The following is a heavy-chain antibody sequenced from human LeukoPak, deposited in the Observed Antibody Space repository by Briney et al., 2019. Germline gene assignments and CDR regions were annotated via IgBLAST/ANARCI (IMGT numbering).Heavy chain of an antibody. V-gene: IGHV3-23*01. J-gene: IGHJ4*02. D-gene: IGHD4-23*01. CDR2: ISGSGGST. CDR3: AKDLGADYGGNSGNDY. CDR1: GVTFSSYA. Sequence: GGSLRLSCADSGVTFSSYAMSWVRQAPGKGLEWGSAISGSGGSTYYADSVKGRFTISRDNSKNTLYLQMDSLRAEDTAVYYCAKDLGADYGGNSGNDYWGQGTLVTVSS.